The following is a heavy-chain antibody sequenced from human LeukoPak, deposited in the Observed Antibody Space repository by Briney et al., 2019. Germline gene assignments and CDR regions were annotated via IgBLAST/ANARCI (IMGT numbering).Heavy chain of an antibody. CDR3: TKGDYHAY. J-gene: IGHJ4*02. Sequence: PGGSLRLSCTASGFTFGDYAMSWFRQAPGKGLEWVGFIRSNTYGGTAGYAASVKGRFTISRDDSKSIAYLQMNSLKTEDTAVYYCTKGDYHAYWGQGTLATVSS. CDR1: GFTFGDYA. V-gene: IGHV3-49*03. CDR2: IRSNTYGGTA.